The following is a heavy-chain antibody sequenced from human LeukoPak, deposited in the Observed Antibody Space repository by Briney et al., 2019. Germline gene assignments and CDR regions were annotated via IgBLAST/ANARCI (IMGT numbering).Heavy chain of an antibody. CDR3: ARHYYGSGSYSVPIY. Sequence: GEALKISCKGSGYSFTSHWIGWVRQMPGKGLEGVGIIYPGDSDTRYSPSFQGQVTISADKSIRIDYLQWSSLKASDTAMYYCARHYYGSGSYSVPIYWGQGTLVTVSS. CDR2: IYPGDSDT. V-gene: IGHV5-51*01. J-gene: IGHJ4*02. CDR1: GYSFTSHW. D-gene: IGHD3-10*01.